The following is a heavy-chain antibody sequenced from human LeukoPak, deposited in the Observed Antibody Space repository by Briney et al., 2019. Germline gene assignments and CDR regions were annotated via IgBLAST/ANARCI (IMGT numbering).Heavy chain of an antibody. Sequence: SETLSLTCAVYGGSFSGYYWSWIRQPPGKGLEWIGEINHSGSTNYNPSLKSRVTISVDTSKNQFSLKLSSVTAADTAVYYCPSLVPAAIRGGMKYYYYYYMDVWGKGTTVTVSS. CDR3: PSLVPAAIRGGMKYYYYYYMDV. CDR2: INHSGST. J-gene: IGHJ6*03. V-gene: IGHV4-34*01. CDR1: GGSFSGYY. D-gene: IGHD2-2*02.